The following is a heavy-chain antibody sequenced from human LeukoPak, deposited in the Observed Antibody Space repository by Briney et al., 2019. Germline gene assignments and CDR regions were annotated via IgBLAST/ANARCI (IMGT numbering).Heavy chain of an antibody. CDR2: IWYDGSNK. CDR3: ARETVTPDAFDI. D-gene: IGHD4-17*01. V-gene: IGHV3-33*01. J-gene: IGHJ3*02. Sequence: PGGSLRLSCAASGFTFRTYGMHWVRQAPGKGLEWVAVIWYDGSNKYYADSVKGRSTISRDNSKNTLYLQMNSLRAEDTAVYYCARETVTPDAFDIWGQGTMVTVSS. CDR1: GFTFRTYG.